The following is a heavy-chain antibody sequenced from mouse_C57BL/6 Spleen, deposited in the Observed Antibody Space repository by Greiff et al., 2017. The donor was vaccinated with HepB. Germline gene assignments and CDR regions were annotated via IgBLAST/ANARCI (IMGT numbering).Heavy chain of an antibody. CDR1: GFTFSDYY. J-gene: IGHJ4*01. Sequence: EVMLVESEGGLVQPGSSMKLSCTASGFTFSDYYMAWVRQVPEKGLEWVANINYDGSSTYYLDSLKSRFIISRDNAKNILYLQMSSLKSEDTATYYCARGGGYSYAMDYWGQGTSVTVSS. CDR2: INYDGSST. CDR3: ARGGGYSYAMDY. V-gene: IGHV5-16*01. D-gene: IGHD2-3*01.